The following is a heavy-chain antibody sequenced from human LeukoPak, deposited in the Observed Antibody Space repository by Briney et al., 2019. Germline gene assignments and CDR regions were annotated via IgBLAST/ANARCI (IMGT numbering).Heavy chain of an antibody. CDR1: GGSISDYY. V-gene: IGHV4-59*01. J-gene: IGHJ3*02. D-gene: IGHD3-22*01. CDR3: AGEDYFDSSGYASWRFDI. Sequence: SETLSLTCSVSGGSISDYYWTWIRQPPGKGLEWIGHIYYSGNTIYNPSLKSRVTISVDTSKNQFSLKLTSVTTADTAVYYCAGEDYFDSSGYASWRFDIWGQGTMVTVSS. CDR2: IYYSGNT.